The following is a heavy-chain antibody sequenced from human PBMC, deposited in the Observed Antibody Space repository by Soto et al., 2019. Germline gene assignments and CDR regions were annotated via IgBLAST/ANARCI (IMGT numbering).Heavy chain of an antibody. CDR3: ARDEVPAANWLDR. V-gene: IGHV1-18*01. Sequence: RASVKVSCKASGYIFINYGITWVRQAPGQGLEWMGWISGYNGNTKYADNLQGRVTMTTDTSTTTAYMELRSLRSDDTAVYYCARDEVPAANWLDRWGQGTLVTVSS. CDR1: GYIFINYG. J-gene: IGHJ5*02. CDR2: ISGYNGNT. D-gene: IGHD2-2*01.